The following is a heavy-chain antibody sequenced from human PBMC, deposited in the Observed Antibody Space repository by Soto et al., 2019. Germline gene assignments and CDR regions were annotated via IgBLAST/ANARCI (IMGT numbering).Heavy chain of an antibody. D-gene: IGHD7-27*01. V-gene: IGHV1-18*01. CDR1: GYSFTSYG. J-gene: IGHJ4*02. CDR2: ISTHNDKT. CDR3: ARDVETGGAPIDF. Sequence: QVQLVQSGAEVKKPGASVKVSCKASGYSFTSYGMRWVRQAPGQGLEWMGWISTHNDKTNYASKYQGRVTMTTDTSTSTVYMELRSLRSDDTAVYYCARDVETGGAPIDFWGQGTLVTVSS.